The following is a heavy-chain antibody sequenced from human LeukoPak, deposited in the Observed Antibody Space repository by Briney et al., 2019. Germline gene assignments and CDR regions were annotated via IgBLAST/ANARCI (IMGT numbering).Heavy chain of an antibody. V-gene: IGHV4-39*01. CDR1: GGSISSSSYY. CDR2: IYYSGST. D-gene: IGHD2-15*01. CDR3: ARGRYCSGGSCYYYYYMDV. J-gene: IGHJ6*03. Sequence: SETLSLTCTVSGGSISSSSYYWGWIRQPPGKGLEWVGSIYYSGSTYYNPSLKSRVTISVDTSKNQFSLKLSSVTAADTAVYYCARGRYCSGGSCYYYYYMDVWGKGTTVTVSS.